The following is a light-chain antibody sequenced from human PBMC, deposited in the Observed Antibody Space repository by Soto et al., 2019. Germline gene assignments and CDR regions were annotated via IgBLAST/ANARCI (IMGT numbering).Light chain of an antibody. V-gene: IGKV3-15*01. CDR2: DAF. Sequence: EVVMTQSPATLSVSPGERATLSCRASQSVGSKLAWYQQKPGQAPRLLIFDAFTRATGIPARFSGSGSGTEFTLFISSLQSEEFAVYYCQQYNNWPPLTFGAGTKVEI. J-gene: IGKJ4*01. CDR1: QSVGSK. CDR3: QQYNNWPPLT.